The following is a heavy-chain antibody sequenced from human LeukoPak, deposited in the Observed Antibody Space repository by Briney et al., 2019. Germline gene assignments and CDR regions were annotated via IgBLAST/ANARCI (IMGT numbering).Heavy chain of an antibody. J-gene: IGHJ6*02. CDR2: IWYDGSNK. D-gene: IGHD3-10*01. CDR1: GFTFSSYG. V-gene: IGHV3-33*01. CDR3: ARVDYTKRLWFGELSYYYYYGMDV. Sequence: PGRSLRLSCAASGFTFSSYGMHWVRQAPGKGLEWVAVIWYDGSNKYYADSVKGRFTISRDNSKNTLYLQMNSLRAEDTAVYYCARVDYTKRLWFGELSYYYYYGMDVWGQGTTVTVSS.